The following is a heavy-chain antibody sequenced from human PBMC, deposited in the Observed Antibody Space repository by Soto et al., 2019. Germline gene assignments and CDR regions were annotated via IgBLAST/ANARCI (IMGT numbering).Heavy chain of an antibody. D-gene: IGHD2-21*02. CDR2: MYNTGST. J-gene: IGHJ6*02. CDR1: GGSISSYY. Sequence: QVRLQESGPGLVKPSETLSLTCTVSGGSISSYYWSWIRQPPGKGLEWIGYMYNTGSTIYNPSLKSRVTISVDTSTTQFSLKLNSVTAADTAVYYCARDLWGYCGADCYPLDVWGQGTTVTVSS. V-gene: IGHV4-59*01. CDR3: ARDLWGYCGADCYPLDV.